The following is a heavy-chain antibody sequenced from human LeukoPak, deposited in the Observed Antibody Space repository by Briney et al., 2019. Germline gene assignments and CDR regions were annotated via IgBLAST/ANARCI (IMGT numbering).Heavy chain of an antibody. CDR3: ARDGGGYRFYNWFDP. CDR1: GFTVSSHY. V-gene: IGHV3-66*01. CDR2: IYSGGST. J-gene: IGHJ5*02. Sequence: GGSLRLSCAGSGFTVSSHYMSWVRQAPGKGLEWVAVIYSGGSTHYADSVKGRFTISRDNSMNTLYLQMNSLRAEDTAVYYCARDGGGYRFYNWFDPWGQGTLVTVSS. D-gene: IGHD5-12*01.